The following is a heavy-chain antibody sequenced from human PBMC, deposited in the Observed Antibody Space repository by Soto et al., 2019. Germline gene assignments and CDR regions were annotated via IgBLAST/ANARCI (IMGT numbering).Heavy chain of an antibody. D-gene: IGHD3-10*01. CDR1: GDTFSFYT. CDR3: ATSYGSGYRAFDY. CDR2: VNPILSMS. V-gene: IGHV1-69*02. Sequence: QVQLVQSGAELKKPGSSVKVSCKASGDTFSFYTINWVRQAPGLGLEWMGRVNPILSMSNYAKKFQGRVTMTADKSTSTAYMELRSPRSEDTAFYYCATSYGSGYRAFDYWGQGALVTVSS. J-gene: IGHJ4*02.